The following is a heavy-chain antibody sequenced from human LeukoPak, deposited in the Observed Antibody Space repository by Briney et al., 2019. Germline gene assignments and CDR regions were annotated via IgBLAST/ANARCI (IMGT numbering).Heavy chain of an antibody. V-gene: IGHV3-23*01. CDR3: ARTSESNDAFDI. J-gene: IGHJ3*02. CDR1: GFTFSSYA. D-gene: IGHD1-26*01. CDR2: ISGSGGST. Sequence: GGSLRLSCAASGFTFSSYAMSWVRQAPGKGLEWVSAISGSGGSTYYADSVKGRFTISRDNSKNTLYLQMNSLRAEDTAVYYCARTSESNDAFDIWGQGTMVTVSS.